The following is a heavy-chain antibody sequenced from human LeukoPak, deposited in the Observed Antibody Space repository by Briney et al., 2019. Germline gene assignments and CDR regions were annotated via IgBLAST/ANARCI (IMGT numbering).Heavy chain of an antibody. J-gene: IGHJ4*02. CDR2: IKPSGGST. Sequence: GASVKVSCKASGYTFTSYYMHWVRQAPGQGLEWMGIIKPSGGSTSYAQKFQGRVTMTRDTSTSTVYMELSSLRSEDTAVYYCARKMATILTMVDGHFDYWGQGTLVTVSS. V-gene: IGHV1-46*01. CDR3: ARKMATILTMVDGHFDY. CDR1: GYTFTSYY. D-gene: IGHD4/OR15-4a*01.